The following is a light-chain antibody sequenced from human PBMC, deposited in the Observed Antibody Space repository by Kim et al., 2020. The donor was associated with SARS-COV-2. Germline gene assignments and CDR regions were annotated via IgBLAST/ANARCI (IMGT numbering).Light chain of an antibody. J-gene: IGKJ1*01. CDR3: QQYDAYPWT. V-gene: IGKV1-5*03. CDR2: QAS. CDR1: QDISRW. Sequence: GDRVTITCRASQDISRWLAWYQQKPGKSPKLLIYQASRLQSGVPSRFGASGSGTEFSLTIDSLQPDDFATYFCQQYDAYPWTFGLGTKLEI.